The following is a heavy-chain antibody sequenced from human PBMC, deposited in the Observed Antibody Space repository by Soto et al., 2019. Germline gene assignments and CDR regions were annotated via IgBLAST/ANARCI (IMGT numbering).Heavy chain of an antibody. CDR3: ARGDYDILTGHQGWFDP. CDR2: IYYSGST. Sequence: SETLSLTCTVSGGSISSYYWSWIRQPPGKGLEWIGYIYYSGSTNYNPSLKSRVTISVDTSKNQFSLKLSSVTAADTAVYYCARGDYDILTGHQGWFDPWGQGPLVTVSS. J-gene: IGHJ5*02. D-gene: IGHD3-9*01. V-gene: IGHV4-59*01. CDR1: GGSISSYY.